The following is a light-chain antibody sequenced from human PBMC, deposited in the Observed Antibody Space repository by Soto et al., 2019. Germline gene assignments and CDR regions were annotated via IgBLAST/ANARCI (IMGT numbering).Light chain of an antibody. J-gene: IGKJ3*01. Sequence: DIQMTQSPSSLSASVGDRVTITCRASQIINTWLAWYQQKPGKAPKLLIYRASNLVNGVPSRFSGSGSGTEFTITFISQHPDDISIYYCPQHETLSGTFGPGTKVD. CDR3: PQHETLSGT. V-gene: IGKV1-5*03. CDR2: RAS. CDR1: QIINTW.